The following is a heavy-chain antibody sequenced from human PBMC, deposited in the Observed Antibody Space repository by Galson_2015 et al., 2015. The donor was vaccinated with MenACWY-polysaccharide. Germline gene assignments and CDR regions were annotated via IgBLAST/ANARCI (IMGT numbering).Heavy chain of an antibody. D-gene: IGHD1-26*01. CDR1: GFTFSSYS. J-gene: IGHJ4*02. CDR2: IHAKGNTI. CDR3: ARDRPDSGPGPFDY. V-gene: IGHV3-48*02. Sequence: SLRLSCAASGFTFSSYSMDWIRQAPGKGLEWLSYIHAKGNTINYAGSVKGRFTISRDNAENAVYLQMNSLRDDDTAVYYCARDRPDSGPGPFDYWGQGTLVTVSS.